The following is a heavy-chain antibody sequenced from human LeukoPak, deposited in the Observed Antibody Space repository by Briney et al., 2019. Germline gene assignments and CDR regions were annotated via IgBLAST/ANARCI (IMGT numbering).Heavy chain of an antibody. Sequence: ASVKVSCKASGGTSNSHAISWVRQAPGQGLEWMGWISAYNGNTNYAQKLQGRVTMTTDTSTSTAYMELRSLRSDDTAVYYCARGGPGILTGYNYNWFDPWGQGTLVTVSS. CDR3: ARGGPGILTGYNYNWFDP. V-gene: IGHV1-18*01. CDR2: ISAYNGNT. D-gene: IGHD3-9*01. CDR1: GGTSNSHA. J-gene: IGHJ5*02.